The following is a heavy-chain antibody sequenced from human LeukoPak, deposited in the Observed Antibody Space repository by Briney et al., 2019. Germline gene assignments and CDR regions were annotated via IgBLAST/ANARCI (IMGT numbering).Heavy chain of an antibody. CDR3: ARGQYYDFWGGYPGYFDY. J-gene: IGHJ4*02. Sequence: ASVKVSCKASGYTFTSYGISWARQAPGQGLEWMGWISAYNGNTNYAQKLQGRVTMTTDTSTSTAYMELRSLRSDDTAVYYCARGQYYDFWGGYPGYFDYWGQGTLVTVSS. V-gene: IGHV1-18*01. CDR2: ISAYNGNT. CDR1: GYTFTSYG. D-gene: IGHD3-3*01.